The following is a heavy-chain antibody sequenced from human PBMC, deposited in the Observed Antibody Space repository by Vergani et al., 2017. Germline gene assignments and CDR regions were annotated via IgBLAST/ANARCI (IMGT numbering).Heavy chain of an antibody. V-gene: IGHV4-61*02. D-gene: IGHD3-22*01. CDR1: GGSISSGSYY. CDR3: ASNYYDSSGYPNWFDP. J-gene: IGHJ5*02. Sequence: QVQLQESGPGLVKPSQTLSLTCTVSGGSISSGSYYWSWIRQPAGKGLEWIGRIYTSGSTNYNPSLKSRVTISVDTSKNQFSLKLSSVTAADTAVYYCASNYYDSSGYPNWFDPWGQGTLVTVSS. CDR2: IYTSGST.